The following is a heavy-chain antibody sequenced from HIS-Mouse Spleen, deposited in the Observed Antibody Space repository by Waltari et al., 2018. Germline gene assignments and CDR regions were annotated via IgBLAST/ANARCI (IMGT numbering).Heavy chain of an antibody. J-gene: IGHJ4*02. D-gene: IGHD3-10*01. CDR2: IIPILGIA. V-gene: IGHV1-69*04. CDR3: ARDPLWFGELLLPIDY. Sequence: QVQLVQSGAEVKKPGSSVKVSCKASGGTFSSYAISGVRQAPGQGLEWMGRIIPILGIANYAKKFQGRVTITADKSTSTAYMELSSLRSEDTAVYYCARDPLWFGELLLPIDYWGQGTLVTVSS. CDR1: GGTFSSYA.